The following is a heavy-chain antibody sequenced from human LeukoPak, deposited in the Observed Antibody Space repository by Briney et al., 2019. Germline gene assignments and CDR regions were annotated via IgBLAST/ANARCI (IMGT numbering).Heavy chain of an antibody. CDR3: ARQRDSSIYRVRFDP. CDR1: GYTFSSYL. J-gene: IGHJ5*02. Sequence: GESLKLSCWGSGYTFSSYLIGWVRQMPGKGLEWMGIINPRDSNTRYRPSFEGQVTISADKSINTAYLQWSSLKASDTGMYYCARQRDSSIYRVRFDPWGQGTLVTVSS. D-gene: IGHD6-19*01. V-gene: IGHV5-51*01. CDR2: INPRDSNT.